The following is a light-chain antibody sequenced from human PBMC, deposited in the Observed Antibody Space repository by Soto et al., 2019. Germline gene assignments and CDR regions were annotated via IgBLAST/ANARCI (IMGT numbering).Light chain of an antibody. CDR3: CSYAGTYNLI. CDR2: DVN. CDR1: SSDVGGYDY. V-gene: IGLV2-11*01. Sequence: QPVLTQPRSVSGSPGQSVTFSCTGTSSDVGGYDYVSWYQQHPGKAPKLMIYDVNKRPSGVPDRFSGSKSGNTASLTISGLQAEDEADYYCCSYAGTYNLIFGGGTKLTVL. J-gene: IGLJ2*01.